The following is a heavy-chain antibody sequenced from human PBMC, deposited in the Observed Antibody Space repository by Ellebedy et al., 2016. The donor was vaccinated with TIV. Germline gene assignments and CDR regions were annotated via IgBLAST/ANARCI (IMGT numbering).Heavy chain of an antibody. CDR2: VCHSGSP. D-gene: IGHD2-21*01. J-gene: IGHJ4*02. CDR3: ARDYWGSLDY. V-gene: IGHV4-59*01. Sequence: SETLSLTXTVSGGSMNTNCWSWIRQPPGKGLGWVGYVCHSGSPNNNPSLKSRLTMSLDTSKNQFSLKLSSVTAADTAIYYCARDYWGSLDYWGQGILVTVSS. CDR1: GGSMNTNC.